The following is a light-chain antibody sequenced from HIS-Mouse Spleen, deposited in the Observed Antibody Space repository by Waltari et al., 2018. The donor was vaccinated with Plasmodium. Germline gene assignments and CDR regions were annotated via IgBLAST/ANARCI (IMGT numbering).Light chain of an antibody. CDR2: NKSDSDT. CDR1: SGINVGTYR. V-gene: IGLV5-45*03. Sequence: QAVLTQPSSLSASPGASASLTCTLRSGINVGTYRIHWYQQKPGSPPQYPLGNKSDSDTQQGSGVPSRFSGSKDASANAGILLISGLQSEDEADYYCMIWHSSAWVFGGGTKLTVL. CDR3: MIWHSSAWV. J-gene: IGLJ3*02.